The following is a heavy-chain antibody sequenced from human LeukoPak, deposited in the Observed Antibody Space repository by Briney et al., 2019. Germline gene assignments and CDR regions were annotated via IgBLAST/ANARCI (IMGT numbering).Heavy chain of an antibody. J-gene: IGHJ3*02. Sequence: SETLSLTCAVYGGSFSDYYWSWISQPPGKGLKWSGEINHSGSTNYNPSLKSRVTISIDTSKNQFSLKPTSVTAADTAVYYCARDCDSGSSCGAFDIWGQGTMVTVSS. V-gene: IGHV4-34*01. CDR1: GGSFSDYY. D-gene: IGHD2-15*01. CDR3: ARDCDSGSSCGAFDI. CDR2: INHSGST.